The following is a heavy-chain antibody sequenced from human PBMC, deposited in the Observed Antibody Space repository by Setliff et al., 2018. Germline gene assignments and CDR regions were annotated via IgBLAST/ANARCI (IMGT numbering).Heavy chain of an antibody. CDR3: AKNGFGVVALGVNNWFDP. V-gene: IGHV4-38-2*01. D-gene: IGHD3-10*01. CDR1: GYSISSDYY. J-gene: IGHJ5*02. CDR2: IYHNGNS. Sequence: SETLSLTCAVSGYSISSDYYWGWIRQPPGKGLEWIGSIYHNGNSYYNPSLKSRVTISVDTSKNQLSLKLNSVTAADTAVYYCAKNGFGVVALGVNNWFDPWGQGTLVTVSS.